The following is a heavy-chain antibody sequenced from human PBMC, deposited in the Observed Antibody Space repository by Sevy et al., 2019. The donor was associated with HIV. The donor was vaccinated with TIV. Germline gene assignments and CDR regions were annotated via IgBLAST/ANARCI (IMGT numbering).Heavy chain of an antibody. CDR3: ARYCISTSPLNWFDP. D-gene: IGHD2-2*01. V-gene: IGHV4-30-4*01. J-gene: IGHJ5*02. CDR1: GGSISSGDYY. CDR2: IYYSGIT. Sequence: SETLSLTCTVSGGSISSGDYYWTWMRQPPGKGLEWIGYIYYSGITYYNPSLKSRVAISVDTVKNQFSLKLTSVTAADTAVYYWARYCISTSPLNWFDPWGQGTLVTVSS.